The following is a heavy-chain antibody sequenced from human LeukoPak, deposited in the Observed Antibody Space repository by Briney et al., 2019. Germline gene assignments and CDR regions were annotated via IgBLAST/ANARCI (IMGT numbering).Heavy chain of an antibody. D-gene: IGHD6-13*01. V-gene: IGHV1-46*01. J-gene: IGHJ4*02. CDR1: GYTFTNNF. CDR2: ISPTGTFT. Sequence: ASVKISCKAFGYTFTNNFMHWVRQVPGQGPEWMGLISPTGTFTAYAQNFQGRVTMTEDTSTDTAYMELSSLRSEDTAVYYCATSTLSSWPYYFDYWGQGTLVTVSS. CDR3: ATSTLSSWPYYFDY.